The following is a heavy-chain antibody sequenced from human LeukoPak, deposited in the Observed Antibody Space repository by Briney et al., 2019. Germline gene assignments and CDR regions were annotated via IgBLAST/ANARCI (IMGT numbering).Heavy chain of an antibody. CDR1: EFIVSNNY. CDR2: LYNAGST. J-gene: IGHJ4*02. CDR3: ASLKGLFDYFDY. Sequence: GGSLRLSCVAYEFIVSNNYMSWVRQAPGKGLEWVSVLYNAGSTYYADSVKGRFTISRDNSKNTLYLQMYSLRAEDTAVYYCASLKGLFDYFDYWGQGILVTVYS. V-gene: IGHV3-53*01. D-gene: IGHD3-22*01.